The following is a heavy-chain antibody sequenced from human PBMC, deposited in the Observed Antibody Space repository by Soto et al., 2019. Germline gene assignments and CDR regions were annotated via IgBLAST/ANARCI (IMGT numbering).Heavy chain of an antibody. CDR3: ARQYYFGSGSYYIRPFDF. D-gene: IGHD3-10*01. V-gene: IGHV4-39*01. Sequence: QLQLQESGPGLVKPSETLSLTCTVSGGSISSSSYYWGWIRQPPGKGLEWIGSIYYSGNTYYNPSLKSRVTISVDTAKNQFSLKLSSVTAADTAVYYCARQYYFGSGSYYIRPFDFWGQGTLVTVSS. CDR1: GGSISSSSYY. CDR2: IYYSGNT. J-gene: IGHJ4*02.